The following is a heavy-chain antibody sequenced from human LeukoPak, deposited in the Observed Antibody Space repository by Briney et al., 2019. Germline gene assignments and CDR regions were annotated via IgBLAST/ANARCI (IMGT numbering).Heavy chain of an antibody. Sequence: GGSLRLSCAASGFTFSSYSMNWVRQAPGKGLEWVSYISSSSSTIYYADSVKGRFTISRDNAKNSLYLQMNSLRAEDTAVYYCARLLTGYSSSWSDPYYYYYMDVWGKGTTVTVSS. CDR2: ISSSSSTI. CDR1: GFTFSSYS. V-gene: IGHV3-48*01. D-gene: IGHD6-13*01. CDR3: ARLLTGYSSSWSDPYYYYYMDV. J-gene: IGHJ6*03.